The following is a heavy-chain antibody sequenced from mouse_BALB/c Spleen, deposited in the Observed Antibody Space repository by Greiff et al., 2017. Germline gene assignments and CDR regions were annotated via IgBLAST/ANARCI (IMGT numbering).Heavy chain of an antibody. CDR1: GFTFSSFG. CDR2: ISSGSSTI. Sequence: EVQLVESGGGLVQPGGSRKLSCAASGFTFSSFGMHWVRQAPEKGLEWVAYISSGSSTIYYADTVKGRFTISRDNPKNTLFLQMTSLRSEDTAMYYCARDTGPFAYWGQGTLVTVSA. CDR3: ARDTGPFAY. J-gene: IGHJ3*01. V-gene: IGHV5-17*02. D-gene: IGHD4-1*01.